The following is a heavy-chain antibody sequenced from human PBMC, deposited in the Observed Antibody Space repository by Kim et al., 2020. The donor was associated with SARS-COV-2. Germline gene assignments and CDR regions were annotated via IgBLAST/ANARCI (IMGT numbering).Heavy chain of an antibody. CDR1: GGTFSSYA. D-gene: IGHD5-18*01. Sequence: SVKVSCKASGGTFSSYAISWVRQAPGQGLEWMGGIIPYFGTANYAQKFQGRVTITADESTSTAYMELSSLRSEDTAVYYCAGGGYSYGYYNYYYAMAVWGQGTTVTVSS. V-gene: IGHV1-69*13. J-gene: IGHJ6*02. CDR3: AGGGYSYGYYNYYYAMAV. CDR2: IIPYFGTA.